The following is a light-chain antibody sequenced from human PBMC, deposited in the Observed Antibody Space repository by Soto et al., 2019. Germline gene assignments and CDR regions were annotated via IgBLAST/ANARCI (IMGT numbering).Light chain of an antibody. Sequence: EIVLTQSPGTLSLSPGERATLSCRASQSVRSSYLAWYQQKPGQAPRLLISGASSRATGIPDRFSGSGSGTDFTLTISRLEPEDFAVYYCQQYGNSPITFGQGTRLEIK. V-gene: IGKV3-20*01. CDR2: GAS. CDR3: QQYGNSPIT. CDR1: QSVRSSY. J-gene: IGKJ5*01.